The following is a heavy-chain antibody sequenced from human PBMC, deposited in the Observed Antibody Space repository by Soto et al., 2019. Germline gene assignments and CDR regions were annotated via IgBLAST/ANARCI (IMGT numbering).Heavy chain of an antibody. CDR1: GYTLTELS. CDR2: FDPEDGET. J-gene: IGHJ3*02. V-gene: IGHV1-24*01. CDR3: ATGTRTKYCSSTSCYYGSGSFAFDN. D-gene: IGHD2-2*01. Sequence: ASVKVSCKVSGYTLTELSMHWVRQAPGKGLEWMGGFDPEDGETIYAQKFQGRVTMTEDTSTDTAYMELSSLRSEDTAVYYCATGTRTKYCSSTSCYYGSGSFAFDNWGQGTMVTVSS.